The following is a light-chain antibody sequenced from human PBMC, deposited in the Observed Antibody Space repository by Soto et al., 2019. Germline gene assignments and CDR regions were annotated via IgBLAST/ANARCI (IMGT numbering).Light chain of an antibody. CDR2: GAS. J-gene: IGKJ4*01. V-gene: IGKV3-20*01. CDR1: QSVYGNY. Sequence: EIVLMQSPATLSLSPGERATLSCRASQSVYGNYLAWYRQKPGQAPRLLIYGASTRATGIPDRFGGSGSGTDFTLTISRLEPEDFAVYYCQQDTSSPLTFGGGTKVEIK. CDR3: QQDTSSPLT.